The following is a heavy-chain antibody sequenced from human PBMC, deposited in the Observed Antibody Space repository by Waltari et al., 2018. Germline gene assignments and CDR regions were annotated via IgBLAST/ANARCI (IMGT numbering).Heavy chain of an antibody. D-gene: IGHD2-2*01. J-gene: IGHJ6*03. CDR2: IYYSGST. Sequence: QVQLQESGPGLVKPSETLSLTCTVSGGSISSYYWSWIRQPPGKGLEWIGYIYYSGSTNYNPSLKSRVTISVDTSKNQFSLKLSSVTAADTAVYYCARGGDIVVVSHYYYMDVWGKGTTVTISS. CDR3: ARGGDIVVVSHYYYMDV. V-gene: IGHV4-59*01. CDR1: GGSISSYY.